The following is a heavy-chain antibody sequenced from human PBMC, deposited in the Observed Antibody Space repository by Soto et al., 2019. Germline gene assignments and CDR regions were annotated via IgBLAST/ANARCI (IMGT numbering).Heavy chain of an antibody. CDR3: ARHLTYCSAGSCYSDFPYYGMDV. D-gene: IGHD2-15*01. CDR1: GGSISSSSYY. Sequence: QLQLQESGPGLVKPSETLSLTCTVSGGSISSSSYYWGWIRQPPGKGLEWIGSIFYSGSTYYNPSIKSRVTISVDTSKNQFYLKLSSVTAADTAVYYCARHLTYCSAGSCYSDFPYYGMDVWGQGTTVTVSS. CDR2: IFYSGST. V-gene: IGHV4-39*01. J-gene: IGHJ6*02.